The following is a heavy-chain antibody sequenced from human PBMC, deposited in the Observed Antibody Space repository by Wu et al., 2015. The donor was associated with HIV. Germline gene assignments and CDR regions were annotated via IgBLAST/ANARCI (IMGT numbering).Heavy chain of an antibody. CDR1: GGSFSGYY. J-gene: IGHJ4*02. V-gene: IGHV4-34*01. CDR3: ARGRYYYDSSGYYYPKDYYFDY. Sequence: QVQLQQWGAGLLKPSETLSLTCAVYGGSFSGYYWSWIRQPPGKGLEWIGEINHSGSTNYNPSLKSRVTISVDTSKNQFSLKLSSVTAADTAVYYCARGRYYYDSSGYYYPKDYYFDYWGQGTLVTVSS. CDR2: INHSGST. D-gene: IGHD3-22*01.